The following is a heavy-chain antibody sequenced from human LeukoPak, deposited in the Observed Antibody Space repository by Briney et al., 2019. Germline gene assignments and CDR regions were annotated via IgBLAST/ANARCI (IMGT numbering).Heavy chain of an antibody. D-gene: IGHD1-26*01. J-gene: IGHJ3*02. Sequence: PSETLSLTCTVSGXSISGYYWSWIRQPPGKGLEWIGYIYYTGSTNKNPSLKSRVSLSVDTSKNQFSLRLSSVTPADTAVYYCARRVGPKADDAFDIWGQGTMITVSS. CDR2: IYYTGST. CDR1: GXSISGYY. V-gene: IGHV4-59*08. CDR3: ARRVGPKADDAFDI.